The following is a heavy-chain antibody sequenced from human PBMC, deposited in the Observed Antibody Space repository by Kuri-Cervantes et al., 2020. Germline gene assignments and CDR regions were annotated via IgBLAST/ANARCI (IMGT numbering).Heavy chain of an antibody. CDR3: ARLSYYDGSGTW. V-gene: IGHV1-18*01. CDR1: GYTFTRYV. CDR2: ISAYNGNT. D-gene: IGHD3-22*01. J-gene: IGHJ4*02. Sequence: ASVKVSCKASGYTFTRYVISWARQAPGQGLEWMGWISAYNGNTNYAQKLQGRVTMTTDTSTSTAYMELRSLRSDDTAVYYCARLSYYDGSGTWWGQGTLVTVSS.